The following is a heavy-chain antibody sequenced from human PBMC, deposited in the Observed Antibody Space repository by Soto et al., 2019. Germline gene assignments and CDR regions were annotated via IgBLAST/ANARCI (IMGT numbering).Heavy chain of an antibody. Sequence: EVQLVESGGGLVQPGGSLRLSCAASGFTVSSNYMSWVRQAPGKGLEWVSVIYSGGSTYYADSVKGRFTISRDNSKNTLYLQMNSLRAEDTAVYYCHYDYVWGSYRWDYWGQGTLVIVSS. CDR3: HYDYVWGSYRWDY. V-gene: IGHV3-66*01. D-gene: IGHD3-16*02. J-gene: IGHJ4*02. CDR2: IYSGGST. CDR1: GFTVSSNY.